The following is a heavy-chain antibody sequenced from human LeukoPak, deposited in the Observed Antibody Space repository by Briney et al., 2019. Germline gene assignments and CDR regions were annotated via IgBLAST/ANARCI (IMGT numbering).Heavy chain of an antibody. CDR1: GFTFSSYS. CDR3: ARVSYCGGDCSTGSFDY. D-gene: IGHD2-21*02. Sequence: GGSLRLSCAASGFTFSSYSMNWVRQAPGKGLEWVSSISSGSSYIYYADSVKGRFTISRDNAKNSLYLQMNSLRAEDTAVYYCARVSYCGGDCSTGSFDYWGQGTLVTVSS. V-gene: IGHV3-21*01. J-gene: IGHJ4*02. CDR2: ISSGSSYI.